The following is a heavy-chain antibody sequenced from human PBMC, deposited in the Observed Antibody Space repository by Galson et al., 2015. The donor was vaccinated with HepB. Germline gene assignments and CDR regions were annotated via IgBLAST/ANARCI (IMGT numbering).Heavy chain of an antibody. CDR2: IKEDGSET. D-gene: IGHD2-15*01. CDR3: AQSGWGLRGY. V-gene: IGHV3-7*03. Sequence: SLRLSCAASGFDSSGNWMSWVRQAPGKGLECLGNIKEDGSETYYARSVRGRLTISRDNAKNSLYLQINSLRAEDTAVYYCAQSGWGLRGYWGQGTLVAVSS. J-gene: IGHJ4*02. CDR1: GFDSSGNW.